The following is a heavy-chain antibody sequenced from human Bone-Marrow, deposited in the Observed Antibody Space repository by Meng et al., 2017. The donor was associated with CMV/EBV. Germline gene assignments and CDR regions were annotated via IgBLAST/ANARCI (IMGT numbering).Heavy chain of an antibody. D-gene: IGHD2-8*01. V-gene: IGHV1-69*05. CDR3: ARAVCVNGVCLREGDWFDP. CDR1: GGTFSSYA. CDR2: IIPIFGTA. Sequence: SVKVSCKASGGTFSSYAISWVRQAPGQGLEWMGGIIPIFGTANYAQKFQGRVTITTDESTSTAYMELSSLRSEDTAVYYCARAVCVNGVCLREGDWFDPWGQGTLVTVSS. J-gene: IGHJ5*02.